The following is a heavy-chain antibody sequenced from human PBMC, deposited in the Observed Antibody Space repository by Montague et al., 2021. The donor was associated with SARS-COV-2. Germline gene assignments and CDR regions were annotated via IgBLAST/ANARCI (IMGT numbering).Heavy chain of an antibody. V-gene: IGHV4-4*02. Sequence: SETLSLTCAVSGGSISSSNWWSWVRQPPGKGLEWIGEIYHSGSTYYNPSLKSRVTISVDTSKNQFSLKLSSVTAADTAVYYCARDQGYNWNYYYYYGMDVWGQGTTVTVSS. CDR2: IYHSGST. D-gene: IGHD1-20*01. CDR1: GGSISSSNW. CDR3: ARDQGYNWNYYYYYGMDV. J-gene: IGHJ6*02.